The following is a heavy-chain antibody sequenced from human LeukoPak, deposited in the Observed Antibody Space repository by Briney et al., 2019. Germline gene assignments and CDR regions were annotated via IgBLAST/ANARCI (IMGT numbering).Heavy chain of an antibody. CDR2: INPNSGGT. CDR1: GYTFTGYY. Sequence: GASVKVSCKASGYTFTGYYMHWVRQAPGRGLEWMGWINPNSGGTNYAQKFQGRVTMTRDTSISTAYMELSRLRSDDTAVYYCASSRSVVGAAHFDYWGQGTLVTVSS. CDR3: ASSRSVVGAAHFDY. D-gene: IGHD2-15*01. V-gene: IGHV1-2*02. J-gene: IGHJ4*02.